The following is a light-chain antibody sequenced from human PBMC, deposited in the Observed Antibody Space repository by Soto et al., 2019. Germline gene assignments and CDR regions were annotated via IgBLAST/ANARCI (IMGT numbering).Light chain of an antibody. CDR3: QQSGSSPVFT. V-gene: IGKV3-20*01. CDR1: QSVSSSY. Sequence: EIVLTQSPGTLSLSPGERATLSCRASQSVSSSYLAWYQQKPGQAPRLLIYGASSRATGIPDRFSGSGSGTYFTITISRLEPEDFAVYYCQQSGSSPVFTFGTGTKVDIK. J-gene: IGKJ3*01. CDR2: GAS.